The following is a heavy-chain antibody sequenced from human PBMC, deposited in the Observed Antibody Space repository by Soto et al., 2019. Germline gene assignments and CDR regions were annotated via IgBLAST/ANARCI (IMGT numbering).Heavy chain of an antibody. J-gene: IGHJ2*01. CDR1: GFTFSSYA. CDR2: IRSSGAGT. CDR3: AKPYCSSASCYEVYWYFDL. V-gene: IGHV3-23*01. Sequence: GGSLRLSCAASGFTFSSYAMSWVRQAPGKGLEWVSAIRSSGAGTYHANSVKDRFTISRDNSKNTLHLQMDSLRAEDTAIYYCAKPYCSSASCYEVYWYFDLWGRGTLVTVSS. D-gene: IGHD2-2*01.